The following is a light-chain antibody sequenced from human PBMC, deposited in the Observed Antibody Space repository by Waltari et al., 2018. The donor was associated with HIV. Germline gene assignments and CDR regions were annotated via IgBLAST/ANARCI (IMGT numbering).Light chain of an antibody. V-gene: IGLV1-47*01. CDR1: NSNIGSSS. J-gene: IGLJ3*02. CDR2: SNN. CDR3: STWDESQSFQV. Sequence: QPVLTQLPSMSGTPGQTVTISCSGSNSNIGSSSMYWYQHLPGTTPRLLIYSNNERPPGGPDRFSGSKSGTSASLTISGLRSEDEADYYCSTWDESQSFQVFGGGTKVTVL.